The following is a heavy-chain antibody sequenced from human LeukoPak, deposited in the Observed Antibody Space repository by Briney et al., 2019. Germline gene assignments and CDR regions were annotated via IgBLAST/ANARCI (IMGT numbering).Heavy chain of an antibody. D-gene: IGHD3-3*01. J-gene: IGHJ6*03. V-gene: IGHV1-24*01. CDR1: GYTLTELS. CDR3: ATGAHDQDYDLPYYYMDI. Sequence: ASVKVSCKVSGYTLTELSIHWVRQAPGKGLEWRGGFDPEDGETIYAQKFQGRVTMTEDTSTDTAYMELSSLRSEDTAVYYCATGAHDQDYDLPYYYMDIWGKGTTVTVSS. CDR2: FDPEDGET.